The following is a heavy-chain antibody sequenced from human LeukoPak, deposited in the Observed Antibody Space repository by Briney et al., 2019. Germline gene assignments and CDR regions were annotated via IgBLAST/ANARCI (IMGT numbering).Heavy chain of an antibody. CDR1: GFTFSGYW. Sequence: PGGSLRLSCAATGFTFSGYWMSWVRQTPGKGLEWVANIKQDGSEKYYVDSVKGRFTISRDNAKNSLSLQMNSLRVEDTAVYYCARAGSFWHYVYWGQGTLATVSS. V-gene: IGHV3-7*01. J-gene: IGHJ4*02. D-gene: IGHD1-7*01. CDR3: ARAGSFWHYVY. CDR2: IKQDGSEK.